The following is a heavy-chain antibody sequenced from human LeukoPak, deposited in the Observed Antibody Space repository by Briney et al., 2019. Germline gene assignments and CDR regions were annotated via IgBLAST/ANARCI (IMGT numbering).Heavy chain of an antibody. CDR3: ASDLGLLVVPAASGY. CDR1: GYTFTGYY. Sequence: ASVKVPCKASGYTFTGYYMHWVRQAPGQGLEWMGWINPNSGGTNYAQKFQGRVTMTRDTSISTAYMELSRLRSDDTAVYYCASDLGLLVVPAASGYWGQGTLVTVSS. CDR2: INPNSGGT. D-gene: IGHD2-2*01. J-gene: IGHJ4*02. V-gene: IGHV1-2*02.